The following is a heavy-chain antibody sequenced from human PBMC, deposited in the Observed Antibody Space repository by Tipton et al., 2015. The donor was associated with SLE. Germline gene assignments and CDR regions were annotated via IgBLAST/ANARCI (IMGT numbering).Heavy chain of an antibody. D-gene: IGHD3-22*01. Sequence: LRLSCTVSGASISSNIYYLGWISQPPGKGLEWIGSISYSGSTSYNPYLKSRVTIALDTSKNHFSLRLSSVTAADTAVYYCVSYDRSGYQFDYWGQGTLVTASS. J-gene: IGHJ4*02. V-gene: IGHV4-39*07. CDR1: GASISSNIYY. CDR2: ISYSGST. CDR3: VSYDRSGYQFDY.